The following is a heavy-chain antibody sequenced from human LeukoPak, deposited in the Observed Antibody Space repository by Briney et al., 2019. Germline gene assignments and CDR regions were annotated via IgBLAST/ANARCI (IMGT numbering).Heavy chain of an antibody. CDR1: GYTLTELS. CDR3: ARDLRTYSSSWYPVTYYGMDV. J-gene: IGHJ6*02. D-gene: IGHD6-13*01. CDR2: FDPEDGET. V-gene: IGHV1-24*01. Sequence: ASVKASCKVSGYTLTELSMHWVRQAPGKGLEWMGGFDPEDGETIYAQKFQGRVTITADESTSTAYMELSSLRSEDTAVYYCARDLRTYSSSWYPVTYYGMDVWGQGTTVTVSS.